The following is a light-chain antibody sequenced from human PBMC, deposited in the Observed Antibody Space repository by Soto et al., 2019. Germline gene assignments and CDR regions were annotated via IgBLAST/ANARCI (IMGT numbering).Light chain of an antibody. CDR2: DDT. V-gene: IGLV3-21*02. J-gene: IGLJ1*01. CDR1: NIGGKS. CDR3: QVYDTTFNYYV. Sequence: SYELTQPPSVSVAPGQTASVTCGENNIGGKSVHWFQQKQGQAPILLLFDDTVRPSGIPERFSGYNFGNTATLTITRVEAGDEADYYCQVYDTTFNYYVCGRGTKVTVL.